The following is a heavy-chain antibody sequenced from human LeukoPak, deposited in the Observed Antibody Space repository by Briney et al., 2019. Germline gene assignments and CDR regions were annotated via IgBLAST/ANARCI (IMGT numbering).Heavy chain of an antibody. V-gene: IGHV4-59*02. CDR1: GVSVSTSH. Sequence: SETLSLTCNVSGVSVSTSHWNWIRQRPGKGLEWIGCLSYPGKTDYNPSLKSRVSISLGSSNNHFSLKLTSVTAADTAVYYCSEGYFEPFDHWGQGILVTVSS. D-gene: IGHD2/OR15-2a*01. CDR3: SEGYFEPFDH. J-gene: IGHJ4*02. CDR2: LSYPGKT.